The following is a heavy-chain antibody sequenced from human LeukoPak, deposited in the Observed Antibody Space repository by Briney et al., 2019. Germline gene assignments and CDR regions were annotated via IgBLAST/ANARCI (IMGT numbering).Heavy chain of an antibody. V-gene: IGHV3-23*01. CDR1: GFTFSSYA. D-gene: IGHD3-3*01. CDR2: ISGSGGST. Sequence: GGSPRLSCAASGFTFSSYAMSWVRQAPGKGLEWVSAISGSGGSTYYADSVKGRFTISRDNAKNSLYLQMNSLRDEDTAVYYCARSPGRYDFWSGSYTSSYNYYMDVWGKGTTVTVSS. CDR3: ARSPGRYDFWSGSYTSSYNYYMDV. J-gene: IGHJ6*03.